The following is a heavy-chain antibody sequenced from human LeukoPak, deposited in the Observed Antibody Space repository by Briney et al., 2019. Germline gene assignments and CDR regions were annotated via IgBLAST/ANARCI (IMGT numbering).Heavy chain of an antibody. V-gene: IGHV3-48*02. J-gene: IGHJ4*02. CDR1: GFIFSTYS. CDR2: ISRSSTTI. CDR3: ARGGKAAADIEYYFDY. D-gene: IGHD6-13*01. Sequence: GGSLRLSCAASGFIFSTYSMNWVRQAPGKGLEWVSYISRSSTTIYYTDSVKGRFTISRDNAKNSLYLQVNSLRDEDTAVYYCARGGKAAADIEYYFDYWGQGTLVSVSS.